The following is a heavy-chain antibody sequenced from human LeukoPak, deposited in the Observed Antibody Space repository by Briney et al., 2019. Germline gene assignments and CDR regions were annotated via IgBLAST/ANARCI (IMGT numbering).Heavy chain of an antibody. D-gene: IGHD1-26*01. CDR1: GGSISSSSYY. CDR2: IYYSGST. J-gene: IGHJ6*02. V-gene: IGHV4-39*01. CDR3: ARRVVGSYYYYGMDV. Sequence: PSETLSLTCTVSGGSISSSSYYWGWIRQPPGKGLEWIGGIYYSGSTYYNPSLKSRVTISVDTSKNQFSLKLSSVTAADTAVYYCARRVVGSYYYYGMDVWGQGTTVTVSS.